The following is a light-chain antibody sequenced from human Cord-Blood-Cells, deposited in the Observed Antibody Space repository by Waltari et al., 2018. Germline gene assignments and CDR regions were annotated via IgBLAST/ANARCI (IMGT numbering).Light chain of an antibody. CDR2: DAS. Sequence: EIVLTQPPATLSSSPGDRATLSCRASQSVSSYLAWYQQKPGQAPRLLIYDASNRATGIPARFSGSGSGTDFTLTISSLEPEDFAVYYCQQRSNWPLTFGGGTKVEIK. CDR1: QSVSSY. V-gene: IGKV3-11*01. CDR3: QQRSNWPLT. J-gene: IGKJ4*01.